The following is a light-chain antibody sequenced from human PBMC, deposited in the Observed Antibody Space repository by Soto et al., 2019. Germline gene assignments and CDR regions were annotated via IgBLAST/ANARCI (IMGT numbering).Light chain of an antibody. CDR1: RSVSSS. Sequence: EIEMTQSPATLSVSPGERASLSCRASRSVSSSLAWYQQKPGQAPRLLIYGASTRATGIPARFSGSGSGTEFNLTISSLQSEDFAVYYCQQYDNWPVWTFGQGTKVEI. CDR3: QQYDNWPVWT. J-gene: IGKJ1*01. CDR2: GAS. V-gene: IGKV3-15*01.